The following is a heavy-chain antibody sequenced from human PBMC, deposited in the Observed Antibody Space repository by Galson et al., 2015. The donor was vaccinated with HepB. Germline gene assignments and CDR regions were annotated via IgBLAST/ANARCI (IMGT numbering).Heavy chain of an antibody. CDR2: MSVYNGNT. CDR3: ARGRYNTSPRDY. CDR1: GFTFSNFG. D-gene: IGHD1-14*01. Sequence: SVKVSCKASGFTFSNFGITWVRQAPGQGLEWMGWMSVYNGNTNFAQKFQGRVTMTTDTSMTTAYMELSSLRSEDTAVYFCARGRYNTSPRDYWRQATLVIVSS. J-gene: IGHJ4*02. V-gene: IGHV1-18*01.